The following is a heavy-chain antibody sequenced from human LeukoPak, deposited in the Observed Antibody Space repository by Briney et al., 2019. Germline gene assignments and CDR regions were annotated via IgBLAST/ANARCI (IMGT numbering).Heavy chain of an antibody. CDR3: ARRLVDSGASQVSDD. V-gene: IGHV4-34*01. CDR2: INDSGSV. Sequence: SETLSLTCAVYSGSFSGYYWSWIRQPPGKGLEWIGEINDSGSVNCNPSLRNRVTLSVDTSKNQFSLRLSSVAAADTAVYYCARRLVDSGASQVSDDWGQGTLVTVSS. D-gene: IGHD2-15*01. CDR1: SGSFSGYY. J-gene: IGHJ4*02.